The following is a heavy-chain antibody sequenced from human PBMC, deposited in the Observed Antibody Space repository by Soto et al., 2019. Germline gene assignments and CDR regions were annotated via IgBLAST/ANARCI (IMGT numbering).Heavy chain of an antibody. CDR3: ARVAFSYFGMDV. Sequence: LSLTCAVFGGSFCGYYWSWIRQPPGKGLEWIGEINHRGSTNYNPSLKSRVTMSVDTSKNEVSLTLRSVTAADTAVYYCARVAFSYFGMDVWGPGTTVTVSS. V-gene: IGHV4-34*01. J-gene: IGHJ6*02. CDR1: GGSFCGYY. D-gene: IGHD3-3*02. CDR2: INHRGST.